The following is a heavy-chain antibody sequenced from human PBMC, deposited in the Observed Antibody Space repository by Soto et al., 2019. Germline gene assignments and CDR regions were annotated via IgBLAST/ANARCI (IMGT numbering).Heavy chain of an antibody. V-gene: IGHV3-11*01. CDR1: GFTFSDYY. Sequence: PGGSLRLSCAASGFTFSDYYMSWIRQAPGKGLEWVSYISSSGSTIYYADSVKGRFTISRDNAKNSLYLQMNSLRAEDTAVYYCAREASSSWNHDAFDIWGQGTMVTVS. J-gene: IGHJ3*02. D-gene: IGHD6-13*01. CDR3: AREASSSWNHDAFDI. CDR2: ISSSGSTI.